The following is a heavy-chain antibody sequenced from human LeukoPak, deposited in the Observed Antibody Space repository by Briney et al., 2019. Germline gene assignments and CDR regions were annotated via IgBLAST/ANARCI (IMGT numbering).Heavy chain of an antibody. J-gene: IGHJ4*02. CDR1: GGSFSGYY. CDR3: ARGSTKGGRGVSDY. CDR2: INHSGST. Sequence: PETLSLTCAVYGGSFSGYYWSWIRQPPGKGLEWIGEINHSGSTNYNPSLKSRVTISVDTSKNQFSLKLSSVTAADTAVYYCARGSTKGGRGVSDYWGQGTLVTVSS. D-gene: IGHD3-10*01. V-gene: IGHV4-34*01.